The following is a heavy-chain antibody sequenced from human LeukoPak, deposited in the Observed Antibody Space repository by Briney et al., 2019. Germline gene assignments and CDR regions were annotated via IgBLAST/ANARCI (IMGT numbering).Heavy chain of an antibody. J-gene: IGHJ1*01. D-gene: IGHD3-10*01. Sequence: SGGSLRLSCAASGFTFSSYAMHWVRQAPGKGLEWVAVISYDGSNKYYADSVKGRFTISRDNSKNTLYLQMNSLRAEDTAVYYCAKYFASGSYYKLPHWGQGTLVTVSS. CDR2: ISYDGSNK. CDR3: AKYFASGSYYKLPH. CDR1: GFTFSSYA. V-gene: IGHV3-30*04.